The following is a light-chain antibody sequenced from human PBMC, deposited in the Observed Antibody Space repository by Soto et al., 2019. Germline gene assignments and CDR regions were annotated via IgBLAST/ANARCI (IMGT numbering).Light chain of an antibody. Sequence: SYELTQPSSVSVSPGQTARITCSGDILATKYTRWFQQKPGQAPVLVIYKDSERPSGIPERFSGSSSGTTVTLTISGAQVEDEADYYCYSAADNNWVFGGGTKLTV. J-gene: IGLJ3*02. CDR3: YSAADNNWV. CDR2: KDS. V-gene: IGLV3-27*01. CDR1: ILATKY.